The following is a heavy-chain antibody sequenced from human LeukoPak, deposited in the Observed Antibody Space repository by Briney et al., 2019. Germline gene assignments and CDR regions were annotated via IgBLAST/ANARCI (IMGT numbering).Heavy chain of an antibody. J-gene: IGHJ2*01. V-gene: IGHV3-11*01. CDR2: ISNSGSII. Sequence: AGGSLRLSCAASGFTFSDFYMSWIRQSPGKGLEWISYISNSGSIISYADSVKGRFTISRDHAKNSLFLQMNSLRAEDTAVYYCARETIFGLSRYFDLWGRGTLVTVSS. CDR1: GFTFSDFY. D-gene: IGHD3-3*01. CDR3: ARETIFGLSRYFDL.